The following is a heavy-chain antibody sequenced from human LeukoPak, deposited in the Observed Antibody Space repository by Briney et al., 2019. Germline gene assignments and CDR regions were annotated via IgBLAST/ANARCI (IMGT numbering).Heavy chain of an antibody. CDR2: ISAYNGNT. Sequence: ASVKVSCKASGYTFTSYGISWVRQAHGQGLEWMGWISAYNGNTNYAQKLQGRVTMTTDISTSTAYMELRSLRSDDTAVYYCARDPHLDYEGMDVWGQGTTVTVSS. J-gene: IGHJ6*02. CDR1: GYTFTSYG. CDR3: ARDPHLDYEGMDV. V-gene: IGHV1-18*01.